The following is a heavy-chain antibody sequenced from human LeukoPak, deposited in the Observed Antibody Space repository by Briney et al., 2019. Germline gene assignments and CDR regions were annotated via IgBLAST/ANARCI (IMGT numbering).Heavy chain of an antibody. J-gene: IGHJ6*03. V-gene: IGHV1-46*01. D-gene: IGHD3-10*01. CDR2: INPIPGLT. Sequence: SSVEVSCKASGYTFTGYYTNWLRQSPGQRLEWMGMINPIPGLTTYAHKFQGRVTMTRDMSTSTLYMDVSSLRSEDTAVYYCARGDYYGSGSYFLYYYYMDVWGKGTTVTVSS. CDR1: GYTFTGYY. CDR3: ARGDYYGSGSYFLYYYYMDV.